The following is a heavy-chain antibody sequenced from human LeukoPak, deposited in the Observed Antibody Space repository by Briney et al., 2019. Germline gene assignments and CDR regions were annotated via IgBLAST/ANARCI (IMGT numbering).Heavy chain of an antibody. J-gene: IGHJ5*02. V-gene: IGHV3-48*01. D-gene: IGHD3-10*01. Sequence: GESLRLSCAASGFTFSSYSMNWVRQAPGEGLEWVSYISSASNTIYYADSVKGRFTISRDNAKNSLYLQMNSLRAEDTAMYYCARDGWFGDYNWFDPWDQGTLVTVSS. CDR2: ISSASNTI. CDR3: ARDGWFGDYNWFDP. CDR1: GFTFSSYS.